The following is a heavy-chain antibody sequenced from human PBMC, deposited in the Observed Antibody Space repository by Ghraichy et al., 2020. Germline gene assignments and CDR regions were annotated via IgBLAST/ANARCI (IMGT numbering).Heavy chain of an antibody. V-gene: IGHV3-11*01. CDR2: ISSSGITT. CDR3: AGVYSGSWRHAFDI. D-gene: IGHD1-26*01. CDR1: GFTFSDYY. Sequence: GGSLRLSCAASGFTFSDYYMSWIRQAPGKGLEWLSYISSSGITTYYADSVKGRFTISRDNARKSLYLQMNSLRAEDTAVYYCAGVYSGSWRHAFDIWGQGTMVTVS. J-gene: IGHJ3*02.